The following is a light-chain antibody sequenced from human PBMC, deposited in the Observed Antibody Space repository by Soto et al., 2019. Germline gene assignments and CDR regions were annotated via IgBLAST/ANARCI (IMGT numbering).Light chain of an antibody. V-gene: IGLV2-14*01. CDR1: SSDVGGYNY. Sequence: QSVLTQPASVSGSPGQSITISCTGTSSDVGGYNYVSWYQQHPGKAPKLMIYDVSNRPSGVSNRFSGSKSGNTASLTISGLQAEDADDYYCSSYTSSSTLVVFGGGTKLTVL. J-gene: IGLJ2*01. CDR3: SSYTSSSTLVV. CDR2: DVS.